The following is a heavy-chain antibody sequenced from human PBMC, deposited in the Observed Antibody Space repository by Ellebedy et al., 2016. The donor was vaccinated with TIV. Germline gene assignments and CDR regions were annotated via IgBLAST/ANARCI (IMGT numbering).Heavy chain of an antibody. CDR1: GYTFTRYS. CDR2: ISAYNGDT. D-gene: IGHD1-14*01. V-gene: IGHV1-18*01. Sequence: ASVKVSCXASGYTFTRYSFSWVRQAPGQRLEWMGWISAYNGDTNYAQNLQGRITLTTDTSTSTAYMELRSLRSDDTAVYYCARDRSHGRGMDVWGQGTTVTVSS. CDR3: ARDRSHGRGMDV. J-gene: IGHJ6*02.